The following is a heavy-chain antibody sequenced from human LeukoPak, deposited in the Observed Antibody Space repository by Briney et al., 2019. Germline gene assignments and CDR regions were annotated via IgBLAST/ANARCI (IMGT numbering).Heavy chain of an antibody. D-gene: IGHD6-13*01. CDR2: VYTPGST. Sequence: SETLSLTCTVSGGSMSDYYWSWIRQPAGKGLEWIGRVYTPGSTNYISSLASRVTISIDTSKNQFSLKLRSVTAADTAVYFCARGGNWYQAHYHFYQYMDVWGKGTTVTVSS. CDR3: ARGGNWYQAHYHFYQYMDV. J-gene: IGHJ6*03. V-gene: IGHV4-4*07. CDR1: GGSMSDYY.